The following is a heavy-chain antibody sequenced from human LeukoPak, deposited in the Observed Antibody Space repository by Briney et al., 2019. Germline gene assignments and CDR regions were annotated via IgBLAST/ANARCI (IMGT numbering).Heavy chain of an antibody. D-gene: IGHD1-26*01. Sequence: GGSLRLSCAASGFTFSSYAMSWVRQAPGKGLEWVSAISGSGGSTYYADSVKGRFTISRDNSKNTLYLQMNSLRVEDTAVYYCAKDRWELLQAFDYWGQGTLVTVSS. CDR1: GFTFSSYA. CDR2: ISGSGGST. CDR3: AKDRWELLQAFDY. V-gene: IGHV3-23*01. J-gene: IGHJ4*02.